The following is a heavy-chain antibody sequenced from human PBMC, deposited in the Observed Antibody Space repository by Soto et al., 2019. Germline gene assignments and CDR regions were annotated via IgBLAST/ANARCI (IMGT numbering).Heavy chain of an antibody. CDR2: IYYSGTS. D-gene: IGHD1-26*01. Sequence: PSETLSLTCTVSGGSISDDTYYWGWIRQPPGKGLEWIGSIYYSGTSSYNPSLKSRVTISVDTSKNQFSLKLSSVTAADTAVYYCARATGGATEPWIFPIRTFDYWGQGTLVTAPQ. J-gene: IGHJ4*02. V-gene: IGHV4-39*07. CDR1: GGSISDDTYY. CDR3: ARATGGATEPWIFPIRTFDY.